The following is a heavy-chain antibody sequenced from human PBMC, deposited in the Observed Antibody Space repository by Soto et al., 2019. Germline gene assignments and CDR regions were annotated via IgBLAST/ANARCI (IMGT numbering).Heavy chain of an antibody. CDR3: ARDGPLAPGDYYYYGMDV. J-gene: IGHJ6*02. V-gene: IGHV4-31*03. CDR2: IYYSGST. CDR1: GGSISSGGYY. Sequence: PSETLSLTCTVSGGSISSGGYYWSWIRQHPGKGLEWIGYIYYSGSTYYNPSLKSRVTISVDTSKNQFSLKLSSVTAADTAVYYCARDGPLAPGDYYYYGMDVWGQGNTVTVSS. D-gene: IGHD4-17*01.